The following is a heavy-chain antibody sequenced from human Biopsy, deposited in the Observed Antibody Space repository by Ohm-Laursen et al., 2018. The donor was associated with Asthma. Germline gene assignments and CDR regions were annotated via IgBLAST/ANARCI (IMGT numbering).Heavy chain of an antibody. CDR2: ISYTGSA. Sequence: SETLSLTCPVSGGSMSSSSYYWGWIRQPPGKGLEWMGSISYTGSAYHNPSLESRVTISVDTSKNQFSLKLSSVTAADTAVYFCARHQEAASYHYDGSIAYWGQGIPVTVSS. D-gene: IGHD3-22*01. J-gene: IGHJ4*02. CDR1: GGSMSSSSYY. CDR3: ARHQEAASYHYDGSIAY. V-gene: IGHV4-39*01.